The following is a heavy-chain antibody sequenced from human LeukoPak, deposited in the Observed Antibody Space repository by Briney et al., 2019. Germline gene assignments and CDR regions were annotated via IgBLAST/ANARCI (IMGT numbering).Heavy chain of an antibody. J-gene: IGHJ4*02. CDR3: ARGGKLTMLRGVIDY. CDR1: GFIFSRYW. CDR2: IKEDGSEK. Sequence: GGSLRLSCAASGFIFSRYWLTWVRQAPGKGLEWVANIKEDGSEKYHVDSVKGRFTISRDNAKNSLFLQMNSLRAGDTAVYYCARGGKLTMLRGVIDYWGQGTLVTVSS. D-gene: IGHD3-10*01. V-gene: IGHV3-7*01.